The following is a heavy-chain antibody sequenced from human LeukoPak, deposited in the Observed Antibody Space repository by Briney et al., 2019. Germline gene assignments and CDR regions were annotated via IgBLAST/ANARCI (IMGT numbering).Heavy chain of an antibody. CDR1: GYTFTSHY. J-gene: IGHJ5*02. D-gene: IGHD4-23*01. V-gene: IGHV1-46*01. CDR2: INPSGGST. Sequence: ASVKVSCKASGYTFTSHYIHWVRQAPGQGLEWMGIINPSGGSTSYAQMFQGRVTMTRGTSTSTVYMELSRLRSEDTAVYYCARDRGGNTYWFDPWGQGTLVTVSS. CDR3: ARDRGGNTYWFDP.